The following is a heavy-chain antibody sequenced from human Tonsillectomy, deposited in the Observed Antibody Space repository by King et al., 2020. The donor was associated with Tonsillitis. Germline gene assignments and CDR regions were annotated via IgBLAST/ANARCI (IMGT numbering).Heavy chain of an antibody. CDR1: GYTFTDYH. D-gene: IGHD2/OR15-2a*01. J-gene: IGHJ1*01. V-gene: IGHV1-2*02. CDR3: ARETWFYDY. CDR2: INGNSGDT. Sequence: QLVQSGAEVQKPGASVKVSCKTSGYTFTDYHLHWVRQAPGQGLECVGCINGNSGDTHYAQKFQGRVTMTRDTSSSTAFMDLSRLTSDDAALYYCARETWFYDYWGQGTLVTVSS.